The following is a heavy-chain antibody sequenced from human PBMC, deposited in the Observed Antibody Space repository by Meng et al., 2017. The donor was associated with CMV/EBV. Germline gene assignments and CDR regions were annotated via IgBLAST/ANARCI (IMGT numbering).Heavy chain of an antibody. J-gene: IGHJ5*02. CDR3: AREYGSGSYYNWFDP. D-gene: IGHD3-10*01. CDR2: IYYSGST. V-gene: IGHV4-39*07. CDR1: GGSISSSSYY. Sequence: SETLSLTCTVSGGSISSSSYYWGWIRQSPGKGLEWIGSIYYSGSTYYNPSLKSRVTISVDTSKNQFSLKLSSVTAADTAVYYCAREYGSGSYYNWFDPWGQGTLVTVSS.